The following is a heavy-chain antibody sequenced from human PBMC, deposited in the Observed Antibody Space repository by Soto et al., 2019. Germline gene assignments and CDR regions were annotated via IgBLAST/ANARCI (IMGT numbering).Heavy chain of an antibody. CDR2: FDPEDGET. Sequence: SVKVSFQVSRYTLTELSMHWVRQAPGKGLEWMGGFDPEDGETIYAQKFQGRVTMTEDTSTDTAYMELSSLRSEDTAVYYCALGYCSSTSCYTGGWFDPWGQGTLVTVSS. V-gene: IGHV1-24*01. CDR1: RYTLTELS. D-gene: IGHD2-2*02. CDR3: ALGYCSSTSCYTGGWFDP. J-gene: IGHJ5*02.